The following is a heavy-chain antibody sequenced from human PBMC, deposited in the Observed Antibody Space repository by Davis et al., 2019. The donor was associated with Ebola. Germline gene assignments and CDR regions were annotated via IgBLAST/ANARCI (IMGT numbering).Heavy chain of an antibody. CDR2: IFPGDSDT. Sequence: GESLKISCKTSGYTFDNYWIGWVRQMPGKGPEWMGIIFPGDSDTRYSPSFQGQVTFSVDKSIRTAYLHWNSLKASDTATYYCARQGTTSWDSWGQGTLVTVSS. V-gene: IGHV5-51*01. D-gene: IGHD2-2*01. CDR1: GYTFDNYW. CDR3: ARQGTTSWDS. J-gene: IGHJ4*02.